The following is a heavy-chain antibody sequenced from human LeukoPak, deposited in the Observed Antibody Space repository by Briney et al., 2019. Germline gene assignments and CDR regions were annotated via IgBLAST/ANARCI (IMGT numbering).Heavy chain of an antibody. J-gene: IGHJ4*02. CDR1: GFTFSTYR. D-gene: IGHD6-13*01. CDR3: AKVQQQLVLTTNFDY. CDR2: IKQDGSEK. V-gene: IGHV3-7*01. Sequence: GGSLRLSCAASGFTFSTYRMSWVRQAPGRGLEWVANIKQDGSEKHYVDSVKGRFTISRDNAKNSLYLQMNSLRAEDTAVYYCAKVQQQLVLTTNFDYWGQGTLVTVSS.